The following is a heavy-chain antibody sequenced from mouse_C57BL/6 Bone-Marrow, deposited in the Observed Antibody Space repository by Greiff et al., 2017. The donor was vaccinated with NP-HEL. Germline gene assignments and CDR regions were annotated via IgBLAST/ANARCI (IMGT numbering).Heavy chain of an antibody. V-gene: IGHV5-9-1*02. Sequence: EVKLMESGEGLVKPGGSLKLSCAASGFTFSSYAMSWVRQTPEKRLEWVAYISSGGDYIYYADTVKGRFTISRDNARNTLYLHMSSLKSEDTAMYYCTRAGAAQALNWGQGTLVTVSA. CDR1: GFTFSSYA. D-gene: IGHD3-2*02. J-gene: IGHJ3*01. CDR2: ISSGGDYI. CDR3: TRAGAAQALN.